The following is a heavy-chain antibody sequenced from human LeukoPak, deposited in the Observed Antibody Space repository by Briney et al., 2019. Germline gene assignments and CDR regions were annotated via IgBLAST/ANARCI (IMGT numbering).Heavy chain of an antibody. V-gene: IGHV4-31*03. J-gene: IGHJ4*02. CDR1: GGSISSGGYY. D-gene: IGHD3-3*01. CDR2: IYYSGST. Sequence: SQTLSLTCTVSGGSISSGGYYWSWIRQHPGKGLEWIGYIYYSGSTYYNPSLKSRVTISVDTSKNQFSLKLSSVTAADTAVYYCARARFGVAPFGYWGQGTLVTVSS. CDR3: ARARFGVAPFGY.